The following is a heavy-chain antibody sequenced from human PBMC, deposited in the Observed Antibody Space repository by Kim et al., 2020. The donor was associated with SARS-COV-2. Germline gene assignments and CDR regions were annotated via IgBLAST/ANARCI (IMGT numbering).Heavy chain of an antibody. CDR3: ARLGARSSWAPIDY. CDR1: SGSISSSSYY. D-gene: IGHD6-13*01. J-gene: IGHJ4*02. Sequence: SETLSLTCTVSSGSISSSSYYWGWIRQPPGKGLECIGSIFYSGSTYYNPSLKSRVTISVDTSKNQFSLKLSSVTAADTAVYYCARLGARSSWAPIDYWGQGTLVTVSS. CDR2: IFYSGST. V-gene: IGHV4-39*01.